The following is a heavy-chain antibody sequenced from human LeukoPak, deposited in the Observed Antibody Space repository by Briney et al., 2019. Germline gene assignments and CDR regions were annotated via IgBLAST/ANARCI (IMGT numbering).Heavy chain of an antibody. CDR1: GCTFSDYY. J-gene: IGHJ3*02. V-gene: IGHV3-11*01. CDR3: ERVVASRGSIGIGAFDI. CDR2: ISSSGSTI. Sequence: GGSLRLSCAASGCTFSDYYMSWIRQPPGKGLEWVAYISSSGSTIYYADSVKGRFTISRDNAKNSLYLQMNSLRAEDTAVYYCERVVASRGSIGIGAFDIWGQGTMVTVSS. D-gene: IGHD6-19*01.